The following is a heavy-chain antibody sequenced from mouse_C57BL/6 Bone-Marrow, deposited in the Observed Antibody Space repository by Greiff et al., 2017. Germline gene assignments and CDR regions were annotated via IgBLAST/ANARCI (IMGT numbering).Heavy chain of an antibody. CDR2: ISTGGGST. V-gene: IGHV5-12*01. J-gene: IGHJ3*01. D-gene: IGHD1-1*01. CDR3: AIPYCYGSSYGFAY. Sequence: EVKLLESGGGLVQPGGSLKLSCAASGFTFSDYYMYWVRQTPEKRLEWVAYISTGGGSTYYPDTVKGRFTISRDNAKNTLYLQMSRLKSADTAMYYGAIPYCYGSSYGFAYWGQGTLVTVSA. CDR1: GFTFSDYY.